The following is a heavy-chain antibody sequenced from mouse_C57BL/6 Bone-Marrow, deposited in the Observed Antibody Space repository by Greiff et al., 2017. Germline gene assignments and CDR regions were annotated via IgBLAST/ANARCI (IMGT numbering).Heavy chain of an antibody. D-gene: IGHD2-5*01. Sequence: QVQLQQPGAGLLKPGASVKMSCKASGYTFTSYWITWVKQRPGQGLEWIGDIYPGSGSTNYNEKFKSKATLTVDTSSITAYMQLRSLTSEDSAVYCCARPYYSNYWYFDVWGTGTTVTVSS. CDR3: ARPYYSNYWYFDV. J-gene: IGHJ1*03. CDR2: IYPGSGST. V-gene: IGHV1-55*01. CDR1: GYTFTSYW.